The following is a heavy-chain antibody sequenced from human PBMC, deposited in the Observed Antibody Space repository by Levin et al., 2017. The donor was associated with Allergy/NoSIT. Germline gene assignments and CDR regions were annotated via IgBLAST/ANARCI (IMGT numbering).Heavy chain of an antibody. Sequence: LSLTCAASGFTFSNAWMSWVRPAPGKGLEWVGRIKSKTDGGTTDYAAPVKGRFTISRDDSKNTLYLQMNSLKTEDTAVYYCTTRFKGDLVSSGWYSPFFYYWGQGTLVTVSS. D-gene: IGHD6-19*01. V-gene: IGHV3-15*01. CDR3: TTRFKGDLVSSGWYSPFFYY. J-gene: IGHJ4*02. CDR1: GFTFSNAW. CDR2: IKSKTDGGTT.